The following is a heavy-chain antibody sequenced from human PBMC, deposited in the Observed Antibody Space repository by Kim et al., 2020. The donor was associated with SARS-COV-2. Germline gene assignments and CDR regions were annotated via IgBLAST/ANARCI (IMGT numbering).Heavy chain of an antibody. V-gene: IGHV3-30*04. D-gene: IGHD3-16*01. Sequence: GGSLRLSCAASGFTFSSYAMHWVRQAPGKGLEWVAVISYDGSNKYYADSVKGRFTISRDNSKNTLYLQMNSLRAEDTAVYYCAREMITFGGFLDYWGQGTLVTVSS. CDR2: ISYDGSNK. CDR3: AREMITFGGFLDY. J-gene: IGHJ4*02. CDR1: GFTFSSYA.